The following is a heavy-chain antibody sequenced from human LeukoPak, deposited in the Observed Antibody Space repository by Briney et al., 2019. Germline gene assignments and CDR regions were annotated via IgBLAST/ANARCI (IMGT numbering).Heavy chain of an antibody. Sequence: GGSLRLSCAASGFTFSSYWMSWVRQAPGKGLEWVACIMEDGSVQKYVDSVRGRFTISRDNAGNSLYLQMNSLRVEDTAVYYCAKDRVGGALEFWGQGTLAIVSS. CDR1: GFTFSSYW. V-gene: IGHV3-7*01. CDR3: AKDRVGGALEF. CDR2: IMEDGSVQ. D-gene: IGHD2-21*01. J-gene: IGHJ4*02.